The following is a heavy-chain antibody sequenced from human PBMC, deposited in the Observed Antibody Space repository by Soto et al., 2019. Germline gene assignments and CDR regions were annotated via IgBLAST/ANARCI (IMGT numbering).Heavy chain of an antibody. V-gene: IGHV3-30*18. CDR3: AKDDTSGWSRYFDA. Sequence: GGSLRLSCAPSGFTFSTYGFHWVRQAPGKGLEWVADITYEGENDYYGESVKGRFTISKDNSNNILYLEMTSLGPEDTAVYYCAKDDTSGWSRYFDAWGQGALVTVSS. CDR2: ITYEGEND. J-gene: IGHJ4*02. CDR1: GFTFSTYG. D-gene: IGHD6-19*01.